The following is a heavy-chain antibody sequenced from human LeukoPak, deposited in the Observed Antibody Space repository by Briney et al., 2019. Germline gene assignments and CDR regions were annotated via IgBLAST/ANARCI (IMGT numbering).Heavy chain of an antibody. CDR2: TRYDESNK. CDR1: GFTFSSYG. V-gene: IGHV3-30*02. CDR3: AKDPWGGYYGSGRPSNYFDY. D-gene: IGHD3-10*01. Sequence: GGSLRLSCAASGFTFSSYGMHWVRQAPGKGLEWVAFTRYDESNKYYADSVNGRFTISRDNSKNTLYLQMNSLRAEDTAVYYCAKDPWGGYYGSGRPSNYFDYWGQGTLVTVSS. J-gene: IGHJ4*02.